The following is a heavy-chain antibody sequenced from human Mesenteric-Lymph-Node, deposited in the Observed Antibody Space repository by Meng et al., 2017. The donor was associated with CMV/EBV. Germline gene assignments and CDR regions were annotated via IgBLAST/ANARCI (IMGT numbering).Heavy chain of an antibody. CDR1: GFTFSRYW. CDR2: ISSSSSYM. D-gene: IGHD1-26*01. V-gene: IGHV3-21*01. CDR3: TRLHSGRYYGDALDI. J-gene: IGHJ3*02. Sequence: GESLKISCAASGFTFSRYWMHWVRQAPGKGLEWVSSISSSSSYMYYADSVKGRFTISRDSARNSLYLQMNSLRAEDTAVYYCTRLHSGRYYGDALDIWGQGTMVTVSS.